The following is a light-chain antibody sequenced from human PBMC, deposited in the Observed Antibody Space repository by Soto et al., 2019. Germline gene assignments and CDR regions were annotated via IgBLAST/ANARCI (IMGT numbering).Light chain of an antibody. Sequence: EIVLTQAPATLSLSPGERATLSCRASQSFSSTYLAWYQQRPGQAPRLLIYGASTRATGIPARFSGSGSGTEFTLAISSLQSEDFAVYYCQQYNNWPPWTCGQGTKVDIK. J-gene: IGKJ1*01. V-gene: IGKV3-15*01. CDR2: GAS. CDR3: QQYNNWPPWT. CDR1: QSFSSTY.